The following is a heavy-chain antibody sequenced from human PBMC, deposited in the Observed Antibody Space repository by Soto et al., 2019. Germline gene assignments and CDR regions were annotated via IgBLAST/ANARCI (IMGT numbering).Heavy chain of an antibody. CDR1: GVPISTDDYY. V-gene: IGHV4-30-4*01. D-gene: IGHD1-26*01. J-gene: IGHJ4*02. CDR3: ASGKGVEGSHYLDN. Sequence: PSETLSLTCTVSGVPISTDDYYWTWIRQPPGKGLEWIGYIYYSGSTYYNWSLKSRVTISIDTSKNQFSLNLSSVPPADTAVYYWASGKGVEGSHYLDNWGQGTLVTVSS. CDR2: IYYSGST.